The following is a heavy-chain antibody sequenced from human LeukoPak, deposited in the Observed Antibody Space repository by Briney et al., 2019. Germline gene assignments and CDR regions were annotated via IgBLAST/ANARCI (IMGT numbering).Heavy chain of an antibody. Sequence: SETLSLTCTVSGGSISSSSYYWSWIRQPPGEGLEWIGYIYYSGSTNYNPSLKSRVTISVDTSKNQFSLKLSSVTAADTAVYYCARHPDDYGGKGAVDYWGQGTLVTVSS. J-gene: IGHJ4*02. CDR3: ARHPDDYGGKGAVDY. D-gene: IGHD4-23*01. V-gene: IGHV4-61*05. CDR2: IYYSGST. CDR1: GGSISSSSYY.